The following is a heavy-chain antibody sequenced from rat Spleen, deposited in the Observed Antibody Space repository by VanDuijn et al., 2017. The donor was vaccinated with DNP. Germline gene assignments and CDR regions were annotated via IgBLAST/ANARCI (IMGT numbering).Heavy chain of an antibody. D-gene: IGHD1-12*02. CDR3: ARWGDY. J-gene: IGHJ2*01. CDR2: IWGDGST. Sequence: QVQMKETGPGLVQTTQTLSVTCTVSGFSLTSYGVHWVRQAPGKGLEWMGIIWGDGSTDYNSALKSRLSISRDTSKSQVFLKMNSLQTEDTAICFCARWGDYWGQGVMVTVSS. V-gene: IGHV2-77*01. CDR1: GFSLTSYG.